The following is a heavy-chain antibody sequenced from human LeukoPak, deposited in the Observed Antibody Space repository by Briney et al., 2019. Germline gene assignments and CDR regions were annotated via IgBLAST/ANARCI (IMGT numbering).Heavy chain of an antibody. CDR3: ARDRSSGWYVGY. Sequence: ASVKVSCKASGYTFTGYYMHWVRQAPGQGLEGMGRINPNSGGTNYAQKFQGRVTMTRDTSISTAYMELSRLRSDDTAVYYCARDRSSGWYVGYWGQGTLVTVSS. J-gene: IGHJ4*02. D-gene: IGHD6-19*01. CDR1: GYTFTGYY. CDR2: INPNSGGT. V-gene: IGHV1-2*06.